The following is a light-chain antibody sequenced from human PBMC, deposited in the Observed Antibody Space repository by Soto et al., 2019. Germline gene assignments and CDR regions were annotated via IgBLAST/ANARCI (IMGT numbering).Light chain of an antibody. V-gene: IGKV3-20*01. Sequence: EIVLTQSPGTLSLSPGERATLSCRASQSVSSAYLAWYQQKPGQAPRLLISVASSRATGIPDRFSGSGSGTDFILTVSRPEPDGYAVSYCLQYGGSVPITFGPGTGLDIK. CDR3: LQYGGSVPIT. J-gene: IGKJ5*01. CDR1: QSVSSAY. CDR2: VAS.